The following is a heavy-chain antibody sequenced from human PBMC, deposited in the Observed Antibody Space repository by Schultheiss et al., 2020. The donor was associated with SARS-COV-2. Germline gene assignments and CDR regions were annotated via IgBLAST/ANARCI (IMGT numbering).Heavy chain of an antibody. D-gene: IGHD3-10*01. CDR3: ARGGGEFPYYYYGMDV. J-gene: IGHJ6*02. CDR1: GGSISSYY. V-gene: IGHV4-59*12. CDR2: IYYSGST. Sequence: SETLSLTCTVSGGSISSYYWSWIRQPPGKGLEWIGYIYYSGSTNYNPSLKSRVTISVDTSKNQFSLKLSSVTAADTAVYYCARGGGEFPYYYYGMDVWGQGTTVTVSS.